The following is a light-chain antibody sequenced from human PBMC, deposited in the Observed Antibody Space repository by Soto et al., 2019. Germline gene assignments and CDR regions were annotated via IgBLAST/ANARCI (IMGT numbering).Light chain of an antibody. V-gene: IGKV3-20*01. CDR2: DAF. Sequence: EIVLTQSPGTLSLSPGERATLSCRASQSVSRNYLAWYQQRPGQAPRLIIYDAFNRATGIPDRFSGRGSGTDFTLTISRLEPEDFAVYYCQQYGDSPRTFGQGTKVEIK. J-gene: IGKJ1*01. CDR1: QSVSRNY. CDR3: QQYGDSPRT.